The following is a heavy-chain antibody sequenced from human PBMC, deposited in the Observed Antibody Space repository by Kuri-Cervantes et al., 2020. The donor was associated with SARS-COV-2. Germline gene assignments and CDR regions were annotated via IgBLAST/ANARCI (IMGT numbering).Heavy chain of an antibody. CDR2: ISAYNGNT. J-gene: IGHJ4*02. CDR1: GYTFTSYG. Sequence: ASVKVSCKASGYTFTSYGISWVRQAPGQGLEWMGWISAYNGNTNYAQKLQGRVTMTTDTSTSTAYMELRSLRSDDTAVYYCARIGNYYYGSGSYFDYWAREPWSPSPQ. CDR3: ARIGNYYYGSGSYFDY. D-gene: IGHD3-10*01. V-gene: IGHV1-18*01.